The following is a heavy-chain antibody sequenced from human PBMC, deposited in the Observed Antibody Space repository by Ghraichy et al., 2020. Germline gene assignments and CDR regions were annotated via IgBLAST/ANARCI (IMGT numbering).Heavy chain of an antibody. CDR3: TRGQGVCSGGSCYSDY. CDR2: IKWNAGSA. V-gene: IGHV3-20*04. Sequence: GGSLRLSCAASGFTFDDYGMIWVRQAPGKGLEWVSGIKWNAGSAGYADSVKGRFTISRDNAKNSLYLQMNSLRAEDTGLYYCTRGQGVCSGGSCYSDYWGQGTLVTVSS. J-gene: IGHJ4*02. D-gene: IGHD2-15*01. CDR1: GFTFDDYG.